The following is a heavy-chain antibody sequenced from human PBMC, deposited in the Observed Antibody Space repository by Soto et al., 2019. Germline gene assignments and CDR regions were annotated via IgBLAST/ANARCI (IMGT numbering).Heavy chain of an antibody. D-gene: IGHD1-20*01. Sequence: SCPTLVNPTETLTLTCTFSGFSLTSPGMCVSWIRQPPGKALEWLALIERDDDDKYYSTSLKTRLTISKDTRKNQVVLTMANMDPADTGTYYCARSIRGPRRFNGMDVWGQGTAVTVSS. J-gene: IGHJ6*02. CDR1: GFSLTSPGMC. CDR3: ARSIRGPRRFNGMDV. V-gene: IGHV2-70*13. CDR2: IERDDDDK.